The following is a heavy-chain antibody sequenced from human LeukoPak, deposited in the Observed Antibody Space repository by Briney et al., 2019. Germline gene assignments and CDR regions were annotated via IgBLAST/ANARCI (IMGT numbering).Heavy chain of an antibody. J-gene: IGHJ4*02. Sequence: GGSLRLSCAASGFTFSSYEMNWVRQAPGKGLEWVSYISSSGSTIYYADSVKGRFTISRDSSKNTLFLQMNRLRPEGAAVYYCAKAPVTTCRGAFCYPFDYWGLGTLVTVSS. V-gene: IGHV3-48*03. CDR2: ISSSGSTI. CDR1: GFTFSSYE. D-gene: IGHD2-15*01. CDR3: AKAPVTTCRGAFCYPFDY.